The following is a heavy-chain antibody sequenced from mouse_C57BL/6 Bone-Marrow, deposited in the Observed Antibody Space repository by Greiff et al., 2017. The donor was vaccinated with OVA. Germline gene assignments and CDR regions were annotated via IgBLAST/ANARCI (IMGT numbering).Heavy chain of an antibody. D-gene: IGHD1-1*01. V-gene: IGHV1-82*01. Sequence: QVQLQQSGPELVKPGASVKISCKASGYAFSSSWMNWVKQRPGKGLEWIGRIYPGDGDTNYNGKFKGKATLTADKSSSTAYMQLSSLTSEDSAVYFCARNLVTTVVNWYFDVWGTGTTVTVSS. CDR3: ARNLVTTVVNWYFDV. CDR1: GYAFSSSW. J-gene: IGHJ1*03. CDR2: IYPGDGDT.